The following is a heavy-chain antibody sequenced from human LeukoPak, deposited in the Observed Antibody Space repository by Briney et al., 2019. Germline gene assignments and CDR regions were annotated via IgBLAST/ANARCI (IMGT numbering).Heavy chain of an antibody. V-gene: IGHV4-59*08. D-gene: IGHD2/OR15-2a*01. Sequence: SETLSLTCTVSGGSITNYFWSWIRQPPGEGLEWIGYVYASGATNSNPSLKSRVTISVDTSKNQFSLKLSTVTAADTAVYYCARHGKGVTYFYTFDIWGQGTVVAVSS. CDR3: ARHGKGVTYFYTFDI. CDR1: GGSITNYF. J-gene: IGHJ3*02. CDR2: VYASGAT.